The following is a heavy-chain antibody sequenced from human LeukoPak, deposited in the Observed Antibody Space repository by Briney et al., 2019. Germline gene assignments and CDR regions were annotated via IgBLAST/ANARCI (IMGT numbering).Heavy chain of an antibody. CDR1: GGTFSSYA. J-gene: IGHJ1*01. V-gene: IGHV1-18*01. Sequence: GASVKVSCKASGGTFSSYAISWVRQATGQGLEWMGWMNPNSGNTGYAQKLQGRVTMTTDTSTSTAYMELRSLRSDDTAVYYCARDQVGAREDFQHWGQGTLVTVSS. D-gene: IGHD1-26*01. CDR2: MNPNSGNT. CDR3: ARDQVGAREDFQH.